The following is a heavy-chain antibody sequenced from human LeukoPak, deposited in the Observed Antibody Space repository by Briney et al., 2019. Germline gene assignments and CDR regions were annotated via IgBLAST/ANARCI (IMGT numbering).Heavy chain of an antibody. J-gene: IGHJ6*03. CDR1: RFTFSSYW. CDR3: ARDPYSGSYGNYYYYFMDV. Sequence: PGGSLRLSCAASRFTFSSYWMNWVRQAPGEGLEWVASINQDGSDKYYVESVKGRFTISRDNAKNSLYLQMNSLRADDTAVYYCARDPYSGSYGNYYYYFMDVWGKGTTVTISS. V-gene: IGHV3-7*01. D-gene: IGHD1-26*01. CDR2: INQDGSDK.